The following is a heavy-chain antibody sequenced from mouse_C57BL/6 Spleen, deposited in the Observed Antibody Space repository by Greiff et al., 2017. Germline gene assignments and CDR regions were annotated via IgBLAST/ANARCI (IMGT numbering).Heavy chain of an antibody. J-gene: IGHJ2*01. CDR3: ASLGGFDY. CDR1: GYTFTSYW. CDR2: INPSSGYT. Sequence: QVQLQQSGADLAKPGASVKLSCTASGYTFTSYWMNWVQQRPGQGLEWIVYINPSSGYTKYNQKFKDKATFTADKSSTTAYMQLCSLTYEDSAVYYCASLGGFDYWGQGTTLTVSS. V-gene: IGHV1-7*01. D-gene: IGHD3-1*01.